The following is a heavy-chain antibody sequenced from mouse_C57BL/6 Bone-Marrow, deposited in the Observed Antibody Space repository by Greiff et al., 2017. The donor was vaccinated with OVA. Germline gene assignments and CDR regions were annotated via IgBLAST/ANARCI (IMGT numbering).Heavy chain of an antibody. J-gene: IGHJ3*01. CDR1: GYTFTSYG. D-gene: IGHD2-1*01. CDR2: IYPRSGNT. Sequence: VQLQQSGAELARPGASVKLSCKASGYTFTSYGISWVKQRTGQGLEWIGEIYPRSGNTYYNEKFKGKATLTADKSSSTAYMELRSLTSEDSAVYFCARRDGNYSWFDYGGQGTLVTGTA. CDR3: ARRDGNYSWFDY. V-gene: IGHV1-81*01.